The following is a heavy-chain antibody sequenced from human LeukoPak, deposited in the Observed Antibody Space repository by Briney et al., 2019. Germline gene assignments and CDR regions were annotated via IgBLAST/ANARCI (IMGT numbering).Heavy chain of an antibody. Sequence: GGSLRLSCAASGFTFSSYSMNWVRQAPGKGLEWVSSISSSSSYIYYADSVKGRFTISRDNAKNSLYLQTNSLRAEDTAVYYCASLEMAREDYWGQGTLVTVSS. V-gene: IGHV3-21*01. CDR1: GFTFSSYS. J-gene: IGHJ4*02. CDR2: ISSSSSYI. D-gene: IGHD5-24*01. CDR3: ASLEMAREDY.